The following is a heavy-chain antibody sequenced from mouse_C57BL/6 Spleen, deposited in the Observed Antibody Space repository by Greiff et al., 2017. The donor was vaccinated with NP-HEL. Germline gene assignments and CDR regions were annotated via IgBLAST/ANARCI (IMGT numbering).Heavy chain of an antibody. CDR3: ARQDYYGSSQYYFDY. V-gene: IGHV5-6*01. Sequence: EVMLVESGGDLVKPGGSLKLSCAASGFTFSSYGMSWVRQTPDKRLEWVATISSGGSYTYYPDSVKGRFTISRDNAKNTLYLQMSSLKSEDTAMYYCARQDYYGSSQYYFDYWGQGTTLTVSS. D-gene: IGHD1-1*01. CDR1: GFTFSSYG. J-gene: IGHJ2*01. CDR2: ISSGGSYT.